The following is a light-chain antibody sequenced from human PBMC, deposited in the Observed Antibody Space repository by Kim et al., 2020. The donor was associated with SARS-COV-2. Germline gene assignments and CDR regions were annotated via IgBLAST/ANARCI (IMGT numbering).Light chain of an antibody. Sequence: VSPGQTASITCSGDTLGEKYTFWYQQKPGQSPLLIMYQDVKRPSGIPERFSGSNSGNTATLTISGTQPMDEADYYCQAWDSSTSVVFGGGTQLTVL. CDR1: TLGEKY. J-gene: IGLJ2*01. CDR3: QAWDSSTSVV. CDR2: QDV. V-gene: IGLV3-1*01.